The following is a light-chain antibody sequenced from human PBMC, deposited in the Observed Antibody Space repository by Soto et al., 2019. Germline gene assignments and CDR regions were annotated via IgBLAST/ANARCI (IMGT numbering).Light chain of an antibody. CDR2: AAS. Sequence: DIQMTQSPSSMSASVGDSVTITCRASQDISNFLAWYQQKPGKDPNLLIYAASTLQSGVPSRFSGSGSVTAFTLTISSLQPEDVATYYCQKYNGAPRTFGQGTKVDIK. CDR1: QDISNF. CDR3: QKYNGAPRT. V-gene: IGKV1-27*01. J-gene: IGKJ1*01.